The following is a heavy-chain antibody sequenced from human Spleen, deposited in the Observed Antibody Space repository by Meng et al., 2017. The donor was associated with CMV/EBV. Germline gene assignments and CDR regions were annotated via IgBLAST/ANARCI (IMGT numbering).Heavy chain of an antibody. V-gene: IGHV3-7*01. D-gene: IGHD6-13*01. CDR2: IKQDGSEK. CDR3: ARDGNMPAAAGTLYYYGMDV. J-gene: IGHJ6*02. Sequence: GESLKISCAASGFTFSSYWMSWVRQAPGKGLEWVANIKQDGSEKYYVDSVKSRFTISRDNAKNSLYLQMNSLRAEDTAVYYCARDGNMPAAAGTLYYYGMDVWGQGTTVTVSS. CDR1: GFTFSSYW.